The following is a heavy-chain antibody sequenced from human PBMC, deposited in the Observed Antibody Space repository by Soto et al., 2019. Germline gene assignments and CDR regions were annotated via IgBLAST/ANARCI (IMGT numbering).Heavy chain of an antibody. J-gene: IGHJ6*03. CDR2: IKSDGSST. CDR3: AKGMNYYYMDV. Sequence: GGSLRLSCAASGFTFSSYWMHWVRQAPGKGLVWVSRIKSDGSSTSYADSVKGRFTISRDNSKNTLYLQMNSLRAEDTAVYYCAKGMNYYYMDVWGKGTTVTVSS. CDR1: GFTFSSYW. V-gene: IGHV3-74*01.